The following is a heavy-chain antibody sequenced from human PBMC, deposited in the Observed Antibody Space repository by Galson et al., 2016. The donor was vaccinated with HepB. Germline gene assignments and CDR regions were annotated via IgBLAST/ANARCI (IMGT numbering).Heavy chain of an antibody. CDR1: GGNLNSYA. CDR2: IIPIFGTT. D-gene: IGHD5-24*01. V-gene: IGHV1-69*13. Sequence: SVKVSCKASGGNLNSYAINWLRQAPGQGLEWMGGIIPIFGTTIYAQMFLDRVTITADGSTNTAYMELRSLKSDDTAFYYCARMSTIHGFRWYFDRWGRGTLVSVSS. CDR3: ARMSTIHGFRWYFDR. J-gene: IGHJ2*01.